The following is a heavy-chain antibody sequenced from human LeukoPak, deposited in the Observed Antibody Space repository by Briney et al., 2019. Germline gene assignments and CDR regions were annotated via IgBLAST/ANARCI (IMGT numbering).Heavy chain of an antibody. Sequence: SQTLSLTCTVSGGSISSSSYYWGWIRQPPGKGLEWIGSIYYSGSTYYNPSLKSRVTISVDTSKNQFSLKLSSVTAADTAVYYCARQVLYCSSTSCYTYWFDPWGQGTLVTVSS. V-gene: IGHV4-39*01. CDR2: IYYSGST. D-gene: IGHD2-2*02. CDR1: GGSISSSSYY. CDR3: ARQVLYCSSTSCYTYWFDP. J-gene: IGHJ5*02.